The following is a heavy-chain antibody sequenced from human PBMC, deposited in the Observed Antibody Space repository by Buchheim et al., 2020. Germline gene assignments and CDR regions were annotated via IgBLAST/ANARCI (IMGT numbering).Heavy chain of an antibody. CDR1: GGSISSSSYY. CDR3: ARQRAYCSSTSCHIDY. J-gene: IGHJ4*02. V-gene: IGHV4-39*01. CDR2: IYYSGST. Sequence: QLQLQESGPGLVKPSETLSLTCTVSGGSISSSSYYWGWIRQPPGKGLEWIGSIYYSGSTYYNPSLKSRVTISVDQSKNQFSLKLSSVTAADTAVYYCARQRAYCSSTSCHIDYWGQGTL. D-gene: IGHD2-2*01.